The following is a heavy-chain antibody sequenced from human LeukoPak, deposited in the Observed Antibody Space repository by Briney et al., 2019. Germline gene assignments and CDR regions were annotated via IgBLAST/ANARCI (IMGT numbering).Heavy chain of an antibody. CDR3: ARDLSRTYTVDY. J-gene: IGHJ4*02. V-gene: IGHV3-30*04. Sequence: PGGSLRLSCAASGFSFSSHAMHWVRQAPGKGLEWVAFVSYDGRIYSHADFVKGRFTISRDNSKNTLYLQMNSLRAEDTAVYLCARDLSRTYTVDYWGQGTLVTVSS. CDR1: GFSFSSHA. CDR2: VSYDGRIY. D-gene: IGHD2-2*02.